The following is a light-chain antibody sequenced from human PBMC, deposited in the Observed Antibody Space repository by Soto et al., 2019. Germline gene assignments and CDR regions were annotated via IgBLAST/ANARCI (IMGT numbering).Light chain of an antibody. V-gene: IGLV2-14*01. CDR2: EVT. J-gene: IGLJ1*01. CDR3: GSYTSTYVRI. CDR1: SSDVGRYNY. Sequence: QSVLTQPASVSGSPGQSITISCTGTSSDVGRYNYVSWYQQYPGRAPKLIIYEVTNRPSGVSDRFSGSKSGNVASLTISGLQAADVDDYYCGSYTSTYVRIFGTGPKVTVL.